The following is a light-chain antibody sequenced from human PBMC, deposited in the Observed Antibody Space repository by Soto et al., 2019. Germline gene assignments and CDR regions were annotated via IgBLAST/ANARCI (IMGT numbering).Light chain of an antibody. Sequence: QSVLTQPASLSGSPGQSITISCTGTSSDFGGYNYVSWYQQHPGKAPKLMIYDVSNRPSGVSNRFSGSKSGNTASLTISGLQAEDEADYYCSSYTSSSIVYVFGTGTKVTVL. CDR1: SSDFGGYNY. CDR2: DVS. V-gene: IGLV2-14*01. J-gene: IGLJ1*01. CDR3: SSYTSSSIVYV.